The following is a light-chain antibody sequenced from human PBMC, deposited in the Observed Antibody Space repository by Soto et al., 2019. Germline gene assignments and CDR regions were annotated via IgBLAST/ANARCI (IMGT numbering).Light chain of an antibody. J-gene: IGKJ4*01. Sequence: EIGMTQSPATLSVSPGERATLSCRASQSVSSNLAWYQQKPGQAPRLLIYGASTRATGIPARFSGSGSGTEITLTISSLQSEDFAVYYCQQYNNWPLTFGGGTKVEIK. CDR3: QQYNNWPLT. V-gene: IGKV3-15*01. CDR1: QSVSSN. CDR2: GAS.